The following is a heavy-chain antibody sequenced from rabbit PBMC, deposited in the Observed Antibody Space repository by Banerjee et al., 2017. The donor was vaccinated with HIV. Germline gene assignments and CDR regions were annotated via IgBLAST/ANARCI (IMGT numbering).Heavy chain of an antibody. CDR1: GFSFSSSDY. CDR3: ARRDAGYADYGMTTTKL. J-gene: IGHJ6*01. D-gene: IGHD6-1*01. V-gene: IGHV1S45*01. CDR2: IYTGSSGST. Sequence: QEQLVESGGGLVQPEGSLTLTCTASGFSFSSSDYMCWVRQAPGKGLEWIGCIYTGSSGSTYYASWAKGRFTISKTSSTTVTLQMTSLTAADTATYFCARRDAGYADYGMTTTKLWGPGTLVTVS.